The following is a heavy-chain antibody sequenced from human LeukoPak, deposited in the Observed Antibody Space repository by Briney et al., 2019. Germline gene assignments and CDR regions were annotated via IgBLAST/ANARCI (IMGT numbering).Heavy chain of an antibody. V-gene: IGHV3-53*01. Sequence: GGSLRLSCAASGFTVSSNYMSWVRQAPGKGLEWVSVIYSGGSTYYADSVKGRFTISRDNSKNTLYLQMNSLRAEDTAVYYCAREDGGLRRAFDIWGQGTMVTVSS. D-gene: IGHD4-17*01. CDR1: GFTVSSNY. J-gene: IGHJ3*02. CDR2: IYSGGST. CDR3: AREDGGLRRAFDI.